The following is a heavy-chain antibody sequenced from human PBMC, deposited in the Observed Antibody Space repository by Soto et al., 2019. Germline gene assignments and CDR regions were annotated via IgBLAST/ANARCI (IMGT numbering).Heavy chain of an antibody. CDR1: GFTFTSYS. V-gene: IGHV3-48*01. D-gene: IGHD2-21*01. CDR3: ARDDSFAFDI. CDR2: IRGTT. Sequence: GGLRLSCAASGFTFTSYSMNWVRQAPGKGLEWVSYIRGTTHYADSVKGRFTISRDNARSSLYLQMNSLRADDTAVYYCARDDSFAFDIWGQGTMVTVSS. J-gene: IGHJ3*02.